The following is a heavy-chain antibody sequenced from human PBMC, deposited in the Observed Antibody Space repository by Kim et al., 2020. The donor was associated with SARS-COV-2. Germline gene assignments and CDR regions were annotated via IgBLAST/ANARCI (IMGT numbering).Heavy chain of an antibody. D-gene: IGHD4-4*01. J-gene: IGHJ4*02. V-gene: IGHV3-74*01. CDR1: GFTFSDFN. CDR3: ARDHDYILFDY. CDR2: INDDGSDT. Sequence: GGSLRLSCAASGFTFSDFNMHWVRQAPGKGLIWVSRINDDGSDTRYADFAKGRFTISRDNAKNTLNLQMHSLRAEDTAVYYCARDHDYILFDYCGQGALVTVAS.